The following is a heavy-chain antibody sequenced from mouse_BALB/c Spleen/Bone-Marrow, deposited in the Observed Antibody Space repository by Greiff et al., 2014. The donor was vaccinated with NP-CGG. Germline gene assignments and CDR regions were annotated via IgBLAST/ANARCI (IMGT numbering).Heavy chain of an antibody. CDR3: AGNGNYGAWFAY. CDR2: IDPANGNT. D-gene: IGHD2-1*01. J-gene: IGHJ3*01. Sequence: VQLKESGAELVKPGASVELSCTASGFNIKDTYMHWVKQRPEQGLEWIGRIDPANGNTKYDPKFQGKATITADTSSNTAYLQLISLTSEDTAVYYCAGNGNYGAWFAYWGQGTLVTVSA. CDR1: GFNIKDTY. V-gene: IGHV14-3*02.